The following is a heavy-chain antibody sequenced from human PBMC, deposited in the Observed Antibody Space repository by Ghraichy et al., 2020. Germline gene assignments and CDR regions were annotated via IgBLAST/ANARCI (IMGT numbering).Heavy chain of an antibody. J-gene: IGHJ4*02. Sequence: SCAISGDSVSSNSAAWNWIRQSPSRGLEWLGRTYYRSRWYYDYAVSVKSRISINPDTSKNQFSLQLNSVTPEDTAVYYCARGFSSSIDYWGQGTLVTVSS. CDR2: TYYRSRWYY. CDR1: GDSVSSNSAA. D-gene: IGHD6-6*01. V-gene: IGHV6-1*01. CDR3: ARGFSSSIDY.